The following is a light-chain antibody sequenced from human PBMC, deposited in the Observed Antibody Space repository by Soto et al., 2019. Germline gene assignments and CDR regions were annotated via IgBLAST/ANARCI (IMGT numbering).Light chain of an antibody. Sequence: KVLTQSPATLSLSPGERATLSCRASQSVSSYLAWYQQKPGQAPRLLIYDASNRATGIPARFSGSGSGTDFTLTISSLEPEDFAVYYCQKRNNWPPTFGQGTRLEIK. V-gene: IGKV3-11*01. CDR3: QKRNNWPPT. CDR2: DAS. J-gene: IGKJ5*01. CDR1: QSVSSY.